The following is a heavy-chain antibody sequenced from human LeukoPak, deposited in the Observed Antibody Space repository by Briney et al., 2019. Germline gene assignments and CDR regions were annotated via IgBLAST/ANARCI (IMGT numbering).Heavy chain of an antibody. CDR2: ISRSGSSI. J-gene: IGHJ4*02. CDR3: ARDFGDHGEFFDC. V-gene: IGHV3-48*02. Sequence: HPGGSLRLSCAASGFTFSSYNINWVRQAPGKGLEWVSYISRSGSSIYYADSVKGRFTISRDSAKNSVYLQLNSLSDEDTAVYRCARDFGDHGEFFDCWGQGTLVTVSS. D-gene: IGHD3-10*01. CDR1: GFTFSSYN.